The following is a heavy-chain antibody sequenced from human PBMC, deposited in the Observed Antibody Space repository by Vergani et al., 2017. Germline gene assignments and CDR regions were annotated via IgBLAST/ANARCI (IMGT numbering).Heavy chain of an antibody. CDR1: GGSISSHY. CDR2: IYYSGST. J-gene: IGHJ4*02. CDR3: ASGGDFWSGYPHAXFDY. Sequence: QVQLQESGPGLVKPSETLSLTCTVSGGSISSHYWSWIRQPPGKGLEWIGYIYYSGSTNYNPSLKSRVTISVDTSKNQFSLKLSSVTAADTAVYYCASGGDFWSGYPHAXFDYWGQGTLVTVSS. D-gene: IGHD3-3*01. V-gene: IGHV4-59*11.